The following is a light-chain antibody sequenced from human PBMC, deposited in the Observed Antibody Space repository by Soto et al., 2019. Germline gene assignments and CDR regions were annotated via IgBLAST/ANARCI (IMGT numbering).Light chain of an antibody. V-gene: IGLV1-36*01. CDR3: AAWDDSLNGYV. CDR1: SSNIGNNA. Sequence: QSVLTQPPSVSEAPRQRVTISCSGSSSNIGNNAVNWYQQLPGKAPKLLIYYDDLLPSGVSDRFSGSKSGTSASLAISGLQSEDEAGYYCAAWDDSLNGYVFGTGTKVTVL. CDR2: YDD. J-gene: IGLJ1*01.